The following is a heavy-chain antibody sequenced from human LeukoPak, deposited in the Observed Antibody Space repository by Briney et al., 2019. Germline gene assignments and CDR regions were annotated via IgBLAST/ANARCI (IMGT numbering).Heavy chain of an antibody. D-gene: IGHD2-15*01. CDR3: ARAGGGSYHYYYYYYMDV. CDR2: IIPIFGTA. V-gene: IGHV1-69*01. J-gene: IGHJ6*03. CDR1: GGTFSSYA. Sequence: SVEVSCKASGGTFSSYAISWVRQAPGQGLEWMGGIIPIFGTANYAQKFQGRVTITADESTSTAYMELRSLRSEDTAVYYCARAGGGSYHYYYYYYMDVWGKGTTVTVSS.